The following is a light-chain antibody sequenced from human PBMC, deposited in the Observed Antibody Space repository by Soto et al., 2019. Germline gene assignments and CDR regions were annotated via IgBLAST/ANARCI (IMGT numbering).Light chain of an antibody. CDR1: QSVRTD. CDR2: GSS. V-gene: IGKV3-15*01. CDR3: QHYNTWPPST. Sequence: EIVMTQSPVTLSVSPGERATLSCRASQSVRTDLAWYQQKPGQAPRLLIYGSSTRATGIPARFSGSGSGTEFTLTISTLQSDDFKGYYCQHYNTWPPSTFGQGPRLEVK. J-gene: IGKJ5*01.